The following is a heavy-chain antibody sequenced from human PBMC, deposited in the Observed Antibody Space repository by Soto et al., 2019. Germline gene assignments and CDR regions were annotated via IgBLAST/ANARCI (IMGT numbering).Heavy chain of an antibody. Sequence: GGSLRLSCAASGFSFSTYGMHWDRQAPGKGLEWLANIREDGGDKYFVDSVKGRFTISRDNAKNSLYLQMNSLRVEDTAVYYCATSAAAPGNDWGQGTLVTVSS. D-gene: IGHD1-26*01. CDR1: GFSFSTYG. J-gene: IGHJ4*02. CDR3: ATSAAAPGND. CDR2: IREDGGDK. V-gene: IGHV3-7*01.